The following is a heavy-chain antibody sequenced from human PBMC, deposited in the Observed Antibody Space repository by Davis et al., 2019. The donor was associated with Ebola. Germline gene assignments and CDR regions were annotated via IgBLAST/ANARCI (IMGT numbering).Heavy chain of an antibody. D-gene: IGHD4-11*01. CDR1: GGSISSGGYS. Sequence: SETLSPTCAVSGGSISSGGYSWSWIRQPPGKGLEWIGYIYHSGSTYYNPSPKSRVTISVDRSKNQFSLKLSSVTAADTAVYYCARAAVTLHYYYYYGMDVWGQGTTVTVSS. V-gene: IGHV4-30-2*01. CDR2: IYHSGST. J-gene: IGHJ6*02. CDR3: ARAAVTLHYYYYYGMDV.